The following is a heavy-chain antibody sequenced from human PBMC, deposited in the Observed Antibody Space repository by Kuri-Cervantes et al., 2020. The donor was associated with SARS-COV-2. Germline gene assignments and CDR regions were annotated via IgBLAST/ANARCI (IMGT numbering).Heavy chain of an antibody. CDR1: GFTFDDYA. CDR3: AREGHDYSNLRTPYYYYYMDV. CDR2: ISWNSGSI. V-gene: IGHV3-9*01. D-gene: IGHD4-11*01. J-gene: IGHJ6*03. Sequence: GGSLRLSCAASGFTFDDYAMHWVRQAPGKGLEWVSGISWNSGSIGYADSVKGRFTISRDNAKNSLYLQMNSLRAEDTAVYYCAREGHDYSNLRTPYYYYYMDVWGKGTTVTVSS.